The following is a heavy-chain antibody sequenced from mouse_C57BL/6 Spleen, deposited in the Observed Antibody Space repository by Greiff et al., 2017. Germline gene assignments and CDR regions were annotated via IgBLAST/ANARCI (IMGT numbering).Heavy chain of an antibody. CDR2: IHPNSGST. J-gene: IGHJ1*03. CDR3: TREGNYDGSRGYFDV. Sequence: QVQLQQPGAELVKPGASVKLSCKASGYTFTSYWMHWVKQRPGQGLEWIGMIHPNSGSTNYNEKFKSKATRTVDTSSSTAYMQLSSQKSEDSAVYYCTREGNYDGSRGYFDVWGTGTTVTVSS. CDR1: GYTFTSYW. D-gene: IGHD1-1*01. V-gene: IGHV1-64*01.